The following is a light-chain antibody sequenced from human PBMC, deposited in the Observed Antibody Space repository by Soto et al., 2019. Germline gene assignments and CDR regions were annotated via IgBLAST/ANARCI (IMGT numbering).Light chain of an antibody. CDR1: QNINSY. J-gene: IGKJ1*01. V-gene: IGKV1-39*01. CDR2: VAS. CDR3: QQSYSIPGT. Sequence: DIQMTQSPSSLSASVGDRVTITCRASQNINSYLHWYQQKLGKAPKLLISVASSLQSGVPPRFSGSGSGTDFTLTISSLQPEDFATYYCQQSYSIPGTFGQGTKVEIK.